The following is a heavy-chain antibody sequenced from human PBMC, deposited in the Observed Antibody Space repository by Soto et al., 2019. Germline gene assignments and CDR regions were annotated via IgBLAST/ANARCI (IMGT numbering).Heavy chain of an antibody. J-gene: IGHJ6*02. CDR2: IYWDDDK. Sequence: QITLKESGPTLVKPTQTLTLTCTFSGFSLSTSGVGVAWIRQPPGKALEWLALIYWDDDKRYRPSLESRLTITHDTSKILVVLTMTDMDAVDTATYYCAYLPCSGGSCYWFSFSGMDVWGQGTTVTVSS. CDR3: AYLPCSGGSCYWFSFSGMDV. CDR1: GFSLSTSGVG. D-gene: IGHD2-15*01. V-gene: IGHV2-5*02.